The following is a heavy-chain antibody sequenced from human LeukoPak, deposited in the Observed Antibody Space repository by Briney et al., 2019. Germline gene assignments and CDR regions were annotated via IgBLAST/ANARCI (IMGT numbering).Heavy chain of an antibody. CDR2: IIPIFGTA. Sequence: ASVKVSCKASGGTFSSYAISWVRQAPGQGLEWMGGIIPIFGTANYAQKFQGSVTITTDESTSTAYMELSSLRSEDTAVYYCARAGDIVGAMNYWGQGTLVTVSS. CDR1: GGTFSSYA. CDR3: ARAGDIVGAMNY. D-gene: IGHD1-26*01. V-gene: IGHV1-69*05. J-gene: IGHJ4*02.